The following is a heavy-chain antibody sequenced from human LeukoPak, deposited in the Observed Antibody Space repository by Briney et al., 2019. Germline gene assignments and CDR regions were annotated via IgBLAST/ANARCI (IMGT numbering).Heavy chain of an antibody. Sequence: GGSLRLSCAASGFTVSSNYMSWVRQAPGKGLEWVSVIYSGGSTYYADSVKGRFTISRDNSKNTLYLQMNSLRAEDTAVYYCASEGDHLTYYYYGMDVWGQGTTVTVSS. J-gene: IGHJ6*02. CDR2: IYSGGST. D-gene: IGHD2-21*01. V-gene: IGHV3-53*01. CDR3: ASEGDHLTYYYYGMDV. CDR1: GFTVSSNY.